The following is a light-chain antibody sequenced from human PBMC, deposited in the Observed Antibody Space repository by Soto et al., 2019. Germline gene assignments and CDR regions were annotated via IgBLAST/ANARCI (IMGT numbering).Light chain of an antibody. CDR2: GAS. CDR3: LQYSSYPRT. V-gene: IGKV1-16*02. Sequence: DIQMTQSPSSLSAAVGDRVTITCRASQDISNDLDWFQQKPGKAPKSLMYGASILHSGVPSKFSGSGSGTDFTLTISSLQPEDFATYYCLQYSSYPRTFAQGTKVDIK. J-gene: IGKJ1*01. CDR1: QDISND.